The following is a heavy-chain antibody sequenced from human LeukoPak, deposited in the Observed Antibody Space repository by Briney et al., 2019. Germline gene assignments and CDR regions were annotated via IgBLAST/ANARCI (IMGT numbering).Heavy chain of an antibody. V-gene: IGHV3-21*01. CDR2: ISSTSRYI. D-gene: IGHD3/OR15-3a*01. J-gene: IGHJ4*02. CDR3: TRAVAADDFSPGY. CDR1: GFTFSSYS. Sequence: GGSLRLSCVASGFTFSSYSMNWVRQAPGKGLEWVSCISSTSRYIYYADSVKGRFTISRDNAKNSMYLQINSLRAEDTAVYYCTRAVAADDFSPGYWGQGTLVTVSS.